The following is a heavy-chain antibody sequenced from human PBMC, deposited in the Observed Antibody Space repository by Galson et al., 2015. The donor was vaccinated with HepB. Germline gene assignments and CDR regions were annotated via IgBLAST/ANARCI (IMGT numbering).Heavy chain of an antibody. CDR1: GFTFSSYA. CDR2: ISGSGGSA. V-gene: IGHV3-23*01. CDR3: ASIVATIPYNLDAFDI. Sequence: SLRLSCAASGFTFSSYAMSWVRQAPGKGLEWVSAISGSGGSAYYADSVKGRFTISRDNSKNTLYLQMNSLRAEDTAVYYCASIVATIPYNLDAFDIWGQGTMVTVSS. J-gene: IGHJ3*02. D-gene: IGHD5-12*01.